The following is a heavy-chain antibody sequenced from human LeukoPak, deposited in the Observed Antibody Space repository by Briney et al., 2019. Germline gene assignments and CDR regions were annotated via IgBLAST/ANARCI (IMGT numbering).Heavy chain of an antibody. D-gene: IGHD3-10*01. CDR3: AGSVTSRVVLDY. Sequence: SQTLSLTCTVSGDSISSGGYYWSWIRQHPGKGLEWIGYIYYSGSTYYNPSLKSRVAISVDTSKNQFSLKLSSVTAADTAIYYCAGSVTSRVVLDYWGQGTLVTVSS. J-gene: IGHJ4*02. V-gene: IGHV4-31*03. CDR2: IYYSGST. CDR1: GDSISSGGYY.